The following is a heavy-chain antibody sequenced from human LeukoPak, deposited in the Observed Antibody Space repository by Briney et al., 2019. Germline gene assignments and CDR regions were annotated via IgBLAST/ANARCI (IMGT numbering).Heavy chain of an antibody. V-gene: IGHV4-31*03. Sequence: SETLSLTCTVSGGSISSGGYYWSWIRQHPGKGLEWIGYIYDSGSAYYNPSLKSRVTISVDTSKNQFSLKLSSVTAADTAVYYCARLRSYYDSSGYYRNFDYWGQGTLVTVSS. CDR1: GGSISSGGYY. D-gene: IGHD3-22*01. CDR2: IYDSGSA. J-gene: IGHJ4*02. CDR3: ARLRSYYDSSGYYRNFDY.